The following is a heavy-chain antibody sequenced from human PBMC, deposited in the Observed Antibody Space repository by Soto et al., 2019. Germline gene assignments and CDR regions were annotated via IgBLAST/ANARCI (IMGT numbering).Heavy chain of an antibody. D-gene: IGHD3-10*01. CDR2: ISYDGSNK. J-gene: IGHJ6*02. V-gene: IGHV3-30*18. CDR3: AKDLNRHYYGSGSYSAYYYGMDV. Sequence: GGSLRLSCAASGFTFSSYGMHWVRQAPGKGLEWVAVISYDGSNKYYADSVKGRFTISRDNSKNTLYLQMNSLRAEDTAVYYCAKDLNRHYYGSGSYSAYYYGMDVWGQGTTVTVSS. CDR1: GFTFSSYG.